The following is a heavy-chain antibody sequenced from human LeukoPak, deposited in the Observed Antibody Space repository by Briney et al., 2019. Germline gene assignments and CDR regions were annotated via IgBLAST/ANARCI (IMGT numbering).Heavy chain of an antibody. CDR2: ISYDGGNK. CDR3: AKDIGEGGQWAFNY. V-gene: IGHV3-30*18. D-gene: IGHD3-10*01. Sequence: GGSLRLSCAASGFTFRSYGMHWVRQAPGKGLEWVAVISYDGGNKYYADSVKGRFTISRDNSKNTLYLQMNSQRTEDTAVYYCAKDIGEGGQWAFNYWGQGTLVTVSS. CDR1: GFTFRSYG. J-gene: IGHJ4*02.